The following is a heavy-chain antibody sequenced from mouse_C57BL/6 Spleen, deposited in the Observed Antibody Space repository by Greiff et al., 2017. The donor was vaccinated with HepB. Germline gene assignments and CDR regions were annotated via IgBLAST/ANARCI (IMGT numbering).Heavy chain of an antibody. V-gene: IGHV8-8*01. CDR2: IWWDDDK. Sequence: QVQLKESGPGILQPSQTLSLTCSFSGFSLSTFGMGVGWIRQPSGKGLEWLAHIWWDDDKYYNPALKSRLTISKDTSKNQVFLKIANVDTADTATYYCARIRENYYGSSYEGYFDVWGTGTTVTVSS. J-gene: IGHJ1*03. CDR1: GFSLSTFGMG. CDR3: ARIRENYYGSSYEGYFDV. D-gene: IGHD1-1*01.